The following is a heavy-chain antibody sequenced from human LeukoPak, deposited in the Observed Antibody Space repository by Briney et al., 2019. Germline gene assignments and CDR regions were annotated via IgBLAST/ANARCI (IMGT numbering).Heavy chain of an antibody. Sequence: ASVKVSCKASGYTFTGYYMHWVRQAPGQGLEWMGWINPNSGGTNYAQKFQGRVTMTRDTSISTAYMELSRLRSDDTAVYYCARDMTTVTFNWFDPWDQGTLVTVSS. CDR2: INPNSGGT. V-gene: IGHV1-2*02. CDR3: ARDMTTVTFNWFDP. D-gene: IGHD4-17*01. J-gene: IGHJ5*02. CDR1: GYTFTGYY.